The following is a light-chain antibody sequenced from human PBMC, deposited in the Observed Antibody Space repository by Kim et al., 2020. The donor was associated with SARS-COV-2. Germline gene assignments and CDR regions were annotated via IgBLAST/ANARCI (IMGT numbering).Light chain of an antibody. V-gene: IGLV3-21*04. Sequence: SYELTQPPSVSVAPGKTATITCGGNKIGTKSVHWYQQRPGRAPVLVIYYDNDRPSGIPERFSGSNSGNTPTLTISRVEVADEADYYCHVWDSTSDHHVFGTGTKVTVL. CDR2: YDN. CDR3: HVWDSTSDHHV. CDR1: KIGTKS. J-gene: IGLJ1*01.